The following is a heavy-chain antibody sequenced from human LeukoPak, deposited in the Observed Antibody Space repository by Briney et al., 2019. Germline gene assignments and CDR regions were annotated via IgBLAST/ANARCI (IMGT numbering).Heavy chain of an antibody. Sequence: SETLSLTCAVYGGSFSGYYWSWIRQPPGKGLEWIGEINHSESTNYNPSLKSRVTISVDTSKNQFSLKLSSVSAADTAVYYCARVSGRWGIYGDYVWFDPWGQGTLVTVSS. D-gene: IGHD4-17*01. CDR1: GGSFSGYY. CDR3: ARVSGRWGIYGDYVWFDP. CDR2: INHSEST. V-gene: IGHV4-34*01. J-gene: IGHJ5*02.